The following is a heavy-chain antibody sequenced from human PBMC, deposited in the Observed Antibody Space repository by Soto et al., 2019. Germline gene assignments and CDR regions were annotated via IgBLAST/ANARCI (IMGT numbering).Heavy chain of an antibody. CDR2: INHSGST. D-gene: IGHD6-13*01. J-gene: IGHJ4*02. CDR1: GGSFSGYY. V-gene: IGHV4-34*01. CDR3: ARCRKQQLVRYFDY. Sequence: SETLSLTCAVYGGSFSGYYWSWIRQPPGKGLEWIGEINHSGSTNYNPSLKSRVTISVDTSKNQFSLKLSSVTAADTAVYYCARCRKQQLVRYFDYWGQGTLVTVSS.